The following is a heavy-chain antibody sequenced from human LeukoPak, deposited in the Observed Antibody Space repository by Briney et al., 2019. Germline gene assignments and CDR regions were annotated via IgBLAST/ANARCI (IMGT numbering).Heavy chain of an antibody. J-gene: IGHJ4*02. Sequence: GGSLRLSCAASGFTFSSYSMNWVRQAPGKGLEWVSVIYSGGNTYYADSVKGRFTISRDNSKNTVYLQMNSLRVEDSAIYYCAKASSETNFDCWGQGTLVTVSS. V-gene: IGHV3-66*01. CDR1: GFTFSSYS. CDR3: AKASSETNFDC. D-gene: IGHD1-7*01. CDR2: IYSGGNT.